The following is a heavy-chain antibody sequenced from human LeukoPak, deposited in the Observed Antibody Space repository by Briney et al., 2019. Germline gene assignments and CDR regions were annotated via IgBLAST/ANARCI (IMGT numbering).Heavy chain of an antibody. CDR3: AREWDS. V-gene: IGHV3-23*01. CDR2: ITNSGAST. J-gene: IGHJ4*02. CDR1: GFTLSNYG. Sequence: QPGGSLRLSCAASGFTLSNYGMSWVRQAPGKGLEWVSSITNSGASTYYADSVRGRFTISRDNAKNILFLQMNSLRAEDTAIYYCAREWDSWGQGTLVTVSS.